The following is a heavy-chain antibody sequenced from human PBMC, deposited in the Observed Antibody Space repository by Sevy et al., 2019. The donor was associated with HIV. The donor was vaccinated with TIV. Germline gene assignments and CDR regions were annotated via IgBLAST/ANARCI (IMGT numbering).Heavy chain of an antibody. D-gene: IGHD1-1*01. J-gene: IGHJ6*02. Sequence: GGSLRLSCAASGFTFSSYWMSWVRQAPGKGLEWVANIKQDGSEKYYVDSVKGRFTISRDNAKNSLYLQMNSLRAEDTAVYYCKAGCSPPVPRTTYYYYGMDVWCQGTTVTVSS. V-gene: IGHV3-7*01. CDR3: KAGCSPPVPRTTYYYYGMDV. CDR1: GFTFSSYW. CDR2: IKQDGSEK.